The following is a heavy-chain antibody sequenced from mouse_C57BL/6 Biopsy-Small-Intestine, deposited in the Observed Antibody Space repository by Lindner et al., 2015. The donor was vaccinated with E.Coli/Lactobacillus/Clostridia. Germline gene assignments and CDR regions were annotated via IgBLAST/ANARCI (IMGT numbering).Heavy chain of an antibody. D-gene: IGHD3-1*01. V-gene: IGHV1-7*01. Sequence: VQLQESGAELAKPGASVKLSCKASGYTFTTYWMHWVKQRPGQGLEWIGFINPSSGYTDYNQKFKDKATLTADKSSSTAYMQVSSLTYEDSAVYYCARSGAFRSMDYWGQGTSVTVSS. CDR3: ARSGAFRSMDY. CDR2: INPSSGYT. J-gene: IGHJ4*01. CDR1: GYTFTTYW.